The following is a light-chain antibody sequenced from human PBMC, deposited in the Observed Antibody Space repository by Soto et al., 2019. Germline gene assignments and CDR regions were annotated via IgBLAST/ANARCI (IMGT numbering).Light chain of an antibody. J-gene: IGKJ4*01. CDR2: AAS. Sequence: DIQMTQSPSSLSASVGDRVTITCRATQSISRFLNWYQQKPGRAPKLLIYAASSLQSGVPSRFSGSGSGTDFTLTISSLQPEDFATYYCQQSYSTLSLTXGXGTKVEIK. CDR3: QQSYSTLSLT. V-gene: IGKV1-39*01. CDR1: QSISRF.